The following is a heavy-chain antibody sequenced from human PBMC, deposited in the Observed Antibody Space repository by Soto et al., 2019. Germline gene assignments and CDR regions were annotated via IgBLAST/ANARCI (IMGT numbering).Heavy chain of an antibody. D-gene: IGHD2-2*01. V-gene: IGHV1-69*02. CDR3: ASSCSSTSCSTEFDY. CDR2: IIPILGIA. CDR1: GGTFSSYT. Sequence: SVKVSCKASGGTFSSYTISWVRQAPGQGLEWMGRIIPILGIANYAQRFQGRVTITADKSTSTAYMELSSLRSEDTAVYYCASSCSSTSCSTEFDYWGQGTLVTVSS. J-gene: IGHJ4*02.